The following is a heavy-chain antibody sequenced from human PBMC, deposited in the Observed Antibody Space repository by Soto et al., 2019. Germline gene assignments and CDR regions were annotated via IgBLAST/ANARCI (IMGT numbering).Heavy chain of an antibody. CDR1: GGSFSGYY. V-gene: IGHV4-34*01. CDR3: ARGASFGETQSYYYYYGMDV. J-gene: IGHJ6*02. CDR2: INHSGST. D-gene: IGHD3-10*01. Sequence: QVQLQQWGAGLLKPSETLSLTCAVYGGSFSGYYWSWIRQPPGKGLEWIGEINHSGSTNYNPSLKSRVTISVDTSKNQFSLKLSSVTAADTAVYYCARGASFGETQSYYYYYGMDVWGQGTTVTVSS.